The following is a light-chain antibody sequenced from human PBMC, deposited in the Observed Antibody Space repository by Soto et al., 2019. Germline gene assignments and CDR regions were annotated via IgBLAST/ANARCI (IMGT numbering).Light chain of an antibody. CDR1: QDVSQW. J-gene: IGKJ2*01. CDR2: KAS. V-gene: IGKV1-5*03. Sequence: DIHMTQSPSTLSASVGDRITITCRASQDVSQWLAWYQRKPGKAPKLLIYKASTLESGVSSRFSGRGSGTEFTLTIRDLQPDDFATYYCQQYSSDLNTFGQGTKLEIK. CDR3: QQYSSDLNT.